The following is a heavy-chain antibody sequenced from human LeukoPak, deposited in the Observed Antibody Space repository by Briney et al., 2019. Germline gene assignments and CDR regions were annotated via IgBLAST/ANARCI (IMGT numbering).Heavy chain of an antibody. D-gene: IGHD3-22*01. CDR1: GVSISSYY. CDR2: IYYSGST. CDR3: ARVGLSFTYYYDRSGYFPFGC. J-gene: IGHJ4*02. Sequence: SETLSLTCTVSGVSISSYYWSWIRQPPGKGLEWIGYIYYSGSTNYNPSLKSRVTISVDTSKNQSSLKLSSVPAEDTAVYYCARVGLSFTYYYDRSGYFPFGCWGQGILVTV. V-gene: IGHV4-59*01.